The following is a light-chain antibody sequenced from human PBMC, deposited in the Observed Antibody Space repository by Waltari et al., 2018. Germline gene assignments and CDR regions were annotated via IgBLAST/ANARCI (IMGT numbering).Light chain of an antibody. CDR1: SSDVGGYNY. J-gene: IGLJ2*01. V-gene: IGLV2-14*01. CDR3: SSYTSSSTLVV. CDR2: EVS. Sequence: QSALTQPASVSGSPGQSITISCTGTSSDVGGYNYVSWYQQHPGKAPKLMIYEVSNRPAWVSNAFSGSKSRNTASLTISGLQSEDEADYYCSSYTSSSTLVVFGGGTKLTVL.